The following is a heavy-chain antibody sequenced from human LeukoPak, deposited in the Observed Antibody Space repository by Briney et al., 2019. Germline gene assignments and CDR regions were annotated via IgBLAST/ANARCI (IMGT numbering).Heavy chain of an antibody. V-gene: IGHV1-2*02. CDR2: INPNSGGT. CDR1: GYTFTGYY. D-gene: IGHD2-2*01. CDR3: ARDFTRDCSSTSCRYGMDV. J-gene: IGHJ6*02. Sequence: GVSVKVSCKASGYTFTGYYMHWVRQAPGQGLEWKGWINPNSGGTNYAQNFQGRVTMTRDTSISTAYMELSRLRSDDTAVYYCARDFTRDCSSTSCRYGMDVWGQGTTVTVSS.